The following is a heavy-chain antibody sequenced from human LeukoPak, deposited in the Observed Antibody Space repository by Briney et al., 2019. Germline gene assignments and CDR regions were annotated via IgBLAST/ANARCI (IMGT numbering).Heavy chain of an antibody. V-gene: IGHV4-59*08. CDR1: GGFISSNY. D-gene: IGHD3-22*01. Sequence: PSETLPLTCTVSGGFISSNYWSWIRQPPGKGLEWIGYIYYSGSTNYNPSLKSRVTISVDTSKNQFSLKLSSVTAADTAVYYCARLFTTGGFDYWGQGTLVTVSS. CDR3: ARLFTTGGFDY. CDR2: IYYSGST. J-gene: IGHJ4*02.